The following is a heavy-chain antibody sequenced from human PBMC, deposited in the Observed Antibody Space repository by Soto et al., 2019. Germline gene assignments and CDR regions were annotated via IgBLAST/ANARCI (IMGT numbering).Heavy chain of an antibody. J-gene: IGHJ6*02. D-gene: IGHD2-2*01. Sequence: QVQLVQSGAAVTKPGSSVKVSCTASGGTFSSYAISWVRQAPGQGLEWMGGIIPIVGTANYAQQFQGRVTITADEYTSTADMELSSLRSADTAVYFCARHVPTAGYYYGMDVWGQGTTGTVS. V-gene: IGHV1-69*12. CDR2: IIPIVGTA. CDR1: GGTFSSYA. CDR3: ARHVPTAGYYYGMDV.